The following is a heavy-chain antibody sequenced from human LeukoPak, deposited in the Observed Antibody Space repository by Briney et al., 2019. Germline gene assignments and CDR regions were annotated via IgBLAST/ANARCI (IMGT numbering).Heavy chain of an antibody. CDR3: ARESDNAAMDFGY. D-gene: IGHD5-18*01. V-gene: IGHV3-66*01. CDR2: IYSGGST. J-gene: IGHJ4*02. CDR1: GFTVSSNY. Sequence: GGSLRLSCAASGFTVSSNYMSWVRQAPGKGVEWVSVIYSGGSTYYADSVKGRFTISRDNSKNTLYLQMNSLRAEDTAVYYCARESDNAAMDFGYWGQGTLVTVSS.